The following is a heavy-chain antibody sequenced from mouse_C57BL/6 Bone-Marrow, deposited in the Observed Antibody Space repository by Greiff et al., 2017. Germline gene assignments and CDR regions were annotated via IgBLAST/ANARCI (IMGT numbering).Heavy chain of an antibody. CDR3: ARERGYGTSFAY. J-gene: IGHJ3*01. D-gene: IGHD1-1*01. CDR1: GFTFSSYA. CDR2: ISDGGSYT. V-gene: IGHV5-4*01. Sequence: EVQRVESGGGLVKPGGSLKLSCAASGFTFSSYAMSWVRQTPEKRLEWVATISDGGSYTYYPDNVKGRFTISRDNAKNNLYLQMSHLKSEDTAMYYCARERGYGTSFAYWGQGTLVTVSA.